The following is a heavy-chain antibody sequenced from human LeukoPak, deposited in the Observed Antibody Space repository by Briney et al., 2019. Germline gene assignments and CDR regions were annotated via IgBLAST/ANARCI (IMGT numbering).Heavy chain of an antibody. CDR1: GFTFSSYG. V-gene: IGHV3-30*18. CDR2: ISYDGSNK. J-gene: IGHJ4*02. Sequence: QPGGSLRLSCAASGFTFSSYGMHWVRQAPGKGLEWVAVISYDGSNKYYADSVKGRFTISRDNSKNILYLQMNSLRADDTAVYYCADDAPGHFGGVTGLDYWGQGTLVTVSS. D-gene: IGHD3-16*01. CDR3: ADDAPGHFGGVTGLDY.